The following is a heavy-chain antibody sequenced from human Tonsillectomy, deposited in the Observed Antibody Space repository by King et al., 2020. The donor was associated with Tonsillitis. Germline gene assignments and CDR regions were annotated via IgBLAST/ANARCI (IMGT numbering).Heavy chain of an antibody. CDR3: ARLEGGSPYYYYYMDV. CDR2: THPGDSDT. V-gene: IGHV5-51*03. CDR1: GYSFSTYW. J-gene: IGHJ6*03. D-gene: IGHD3-16*01. Sequence: VQLVESGAEVKKPGDSLKISCRGTGYSFSTYWIGWVRQMPGKGLEWMGITHPGDSDTRYSPSFQGHVTISADKSIDTAYMQWSSLKASDTAIYYCARLEGGSPYYYYYMDVWGKGTTVTVSS.